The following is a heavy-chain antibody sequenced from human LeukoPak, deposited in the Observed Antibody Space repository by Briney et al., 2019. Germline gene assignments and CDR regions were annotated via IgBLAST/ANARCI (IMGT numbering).Heavy chain of an antibody. Sequence: SETLSLTCTVSGYSISSGYYWGWIRQPPGKGLEWIGNIYHSGSTYYNPSLKSRVTISVDTSKNQFSLKLSSVTAADTAVYYCARGGSSSGYYRYYFDYWGQGTLVTVSS. CDR3: ARGGSSSGYYRYYFDY. V-gene: IGHV4-38-2*02. D-gene: IGHD3-22*01. J-gene: IGHJ4*02. CDR2: IYHSGST. CDR1: GYSISSGYY.